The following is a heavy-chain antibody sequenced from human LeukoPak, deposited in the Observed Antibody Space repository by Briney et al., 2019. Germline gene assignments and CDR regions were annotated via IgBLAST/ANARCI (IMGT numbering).Heavy chain of an antibody. CDR2: IIPILGIA. D-gene: IGHD3-22*01. CDR3: ARDGPNYDSSGYYFDY. V-gene: IGHV1-69*04. J-gene: IGHJ4*02. Sequence: SVKVSCKASGGTFSSYTISWVRQAPGQGLEWMGRIIPILGIANYAQKFQGRVTITADKSTSTAYMELSSLRSEDTAVCYCARDGPNYDSSGYYFDYWGQGTLVAVSP. CDR1: GGTFSSYT.